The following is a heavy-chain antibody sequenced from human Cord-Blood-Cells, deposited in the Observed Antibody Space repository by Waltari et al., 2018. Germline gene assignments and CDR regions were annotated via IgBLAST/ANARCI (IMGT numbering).Heavy chain of an antibody. J-gene: IGHJ4*02. V-gene: IGHV3-21*01. CDR1: GFTFSSYS. CDR3: ARAPGSTFGGVINY. CDR2: ISSSSSYI. Sequence: EVQLVESGGGLVKPGGSLRLSCAASGFTFSSYSMNWVRQAPGKGLEWCSSISSSSSYIYYADSVKGRFTISRDNAKNSLYLQMNSLGVEDTAVYYCARAPGSTFGGVINYWGQGTLVTVSS. D-gene: IGHD3-16*02.